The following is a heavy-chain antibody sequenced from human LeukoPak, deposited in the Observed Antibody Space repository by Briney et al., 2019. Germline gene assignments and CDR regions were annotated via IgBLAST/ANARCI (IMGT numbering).Heavy chain of an antibody. V-gene: IGHV3-21*01. CDR3: ARDRSSAFDI. CDR1: GFTFSDYS. Sequence: GGSLRLSCATSGFTFSDYSMTWVRQTPGKGLEWVSSITSTSSHINYADSVKGRFTISRDNSKNTLYLQMNSLRAEDTAVYYCARDRSSAFDIWGQGTMVTVSS. J-gene: IGHJ3*02. CDR2: ITSTSSHI.